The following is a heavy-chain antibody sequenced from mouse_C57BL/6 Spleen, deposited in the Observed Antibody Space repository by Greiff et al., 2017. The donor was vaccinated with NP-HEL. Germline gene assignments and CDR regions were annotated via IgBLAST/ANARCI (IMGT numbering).Heavy chain of an antibody. D-gene: IGHD1-1*01. CDR1: GYTFTDYN. CDR3: ARSRGSYWYFDV. J-gene: IGHJ1*03. CDR2: INPNNGGT. V-gene: IGHV1-18*01. Sequence: EVQLQQSGPELVKPGASVKIPCKASGYTFTDYNMDWVKQSHGKSLEWIGDINPNNGGTIYNQKFKGKATLTVYKSSSTAYMELRSLTSEDTAVYYCARSRGSYWYFDVWGTGTTVTVSS.